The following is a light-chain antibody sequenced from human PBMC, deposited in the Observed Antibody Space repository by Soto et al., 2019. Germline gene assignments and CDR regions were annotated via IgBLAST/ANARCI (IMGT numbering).Light chain of an antibody. CDR2: GAS. V-gene: IGKV3-15*01. CDR3: QQYNNWPPWT. CDR1: QSVSSN. J-gene: IGKJ1*01. Sequence: EIVMTQSPATLSVSPGERATLSCRASQSVSSNLAWYQQKPGQAPRLLIRGASTRATGVSARFSGSGSGTEFTLTISSLQSEDFAIYYCQQYNNWPPWTFGQGTKVDIK.